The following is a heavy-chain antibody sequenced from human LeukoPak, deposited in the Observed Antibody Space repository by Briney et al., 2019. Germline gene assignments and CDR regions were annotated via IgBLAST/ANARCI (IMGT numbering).Heavy chain of an antibody. Sequence: PSETLSLTCTASGGSISSYYWSWIRQPPGKGLEWIGYIYYSGSTNYNPSLKSRVTISVDTSKNQFSLKLSSVTAADTAVYYCARAGRTIFGVVTVWGQGTLVTVSS. CDR3: ARAGRTIFGVVTV. D-gene: IGHD3-3*01. J-gene: IGHJ4*02. CDR2: IYYSGST. V-gene: IGHV4-59*01. CDR1: GGSISSYY.